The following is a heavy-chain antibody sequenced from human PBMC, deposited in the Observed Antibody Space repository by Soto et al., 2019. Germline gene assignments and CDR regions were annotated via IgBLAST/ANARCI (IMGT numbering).Heavy chain of an antibody. Sequence: QVPLVQSGAEVKKPGSSVKVSCKASGGTFSSYAISWVRQAPGQGLEWMGGIIPIFGTANYAQKFQGRVTITADKSTSTADMELSSLRSEDTAVYYCARRVYSSSWYSSWFDPCGQGTLVTVSS. V-gene: IGHV1-69*06. J-gene: IGHJ5*02. CDR3: ARRVYSSSWYSSWFDP. CDR2: IIPIFGTA. CDR1: GGTFSSYA. D-gene: IGHD6-13*01.